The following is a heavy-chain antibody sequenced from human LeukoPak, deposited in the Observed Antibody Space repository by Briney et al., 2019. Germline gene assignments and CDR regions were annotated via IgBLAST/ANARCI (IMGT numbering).Heavy chain of an antibody. CDR2: ISGSGGST. J-gene: IGHJ4*02. CDR3: AKEPFYDFYLYYFDY. V-gene: IGHV3-23*01. D-gene: IGHD3-3*01. CDR1: GLTFSSYA. Sequence: GGSLRLSCAASGLTFSSYAMSWVRQAPGKGLEWVSAISGSGGSTYYADSVKGRFTISRDNSKNTLYLQMNSLRAEDTAVYYCAKEPFYDFYLYYFDYWGQGTLVTVSS.